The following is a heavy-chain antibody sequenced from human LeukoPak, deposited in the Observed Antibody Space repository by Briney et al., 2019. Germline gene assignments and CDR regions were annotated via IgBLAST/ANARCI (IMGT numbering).Heavy chain of an antibody. V-gene: IGHV1-18*01. Sequence: ASVKVSCTASGYTFTSYGISWVRQAPGQGLEWMGWINAYNGNTKYAQKLQGRVTMTTDTSASTAYTELRSLRSDDTAVYYCARDGDLFDHWGQGTLVTVSS. J-gene: IGHJ4*02. CDR3: ARDGDLFDH. CDR2: INAYNGNT. CDR1: GYTFTSYG.